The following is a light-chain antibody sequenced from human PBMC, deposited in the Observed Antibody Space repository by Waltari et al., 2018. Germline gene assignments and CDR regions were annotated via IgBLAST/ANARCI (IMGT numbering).Light chain of an antibody. CDR1: QSVSNY. V-gene: IGKV3-11*01. J-gene: IGKJ1*01. CDR3: QQFNEYPWT. CDR2: DAS. Sequence: EIVLTQSPATLSLSPGEIATLSCRASQSVSNYLAWYQQKPGQAPRLLIYDASTRATGTPARFSGSGSGTDFTLTISSLQPEDVGTYYCQQFNEYPWTFGQGTKVEIK.